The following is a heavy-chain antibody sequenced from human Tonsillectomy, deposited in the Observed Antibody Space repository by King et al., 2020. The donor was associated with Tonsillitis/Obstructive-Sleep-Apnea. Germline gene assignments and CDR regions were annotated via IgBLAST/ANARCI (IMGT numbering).Heavy chain of an antibody. CDR1: GGSFSGYY. CDR3: ARVQSIAAAGNAFDI. J-gene: IGHJ3*02. V-gene: IGHV4-34*01. CDR2: INHSGST. D-gene: IGHD6-13*01. Sequence: VQLQQWGAGLLKPSETLSLPCAVYGGSFSGYYWSWIRQPPGKGLEWIGEINHSGSTNYNPSLKSRVTISVDTSKNQFSLKLSSVTAADTAVYYCARVQSIAAAGNAFDIWGQGTMVTVSS.